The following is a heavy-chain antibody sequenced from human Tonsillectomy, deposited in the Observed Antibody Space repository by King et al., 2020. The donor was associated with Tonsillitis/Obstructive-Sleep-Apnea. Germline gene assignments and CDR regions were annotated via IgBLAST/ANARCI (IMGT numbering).Heavy chain of an antibody. CDR1: GGSISSYY. V-gene: IGHV4-59*01. CDR3: ARVATYYDFWSGYYDYYYYYMDV. CDR2: IYYSGST. Sequence: QLQESGPGLVKPSETLSLTCTVSGGSISSYYWSWIRQPPGKGLEWIGYIYYSGSTNYNPSLKSRVTISVDTSKNQFSLMLSSVTAADTAVYYCARVATYYDFWSGYYDYYYYYMDVWGKGTTVTVSS. J-gene: IGHJ6*03. D-gene: IGHD3-3*01.